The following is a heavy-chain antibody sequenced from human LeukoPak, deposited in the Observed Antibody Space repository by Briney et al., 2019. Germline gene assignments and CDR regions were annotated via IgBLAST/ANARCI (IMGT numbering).Heavy chain of an antibody. CDR2: ISSSSSYI. CDR1: GFSFNNHA. Sequence: GGSLRLSCAASGFSFNNHAMNWVRQAPGKGLEWVSSISSSSSYIYYADSVKGRFTISRDNAKNSLYLQMNSLRAEDTAVYYCARVAVNDFWSGYYFDYWGQGTLVTVSS. J-gene: IGHJ4*02. CDR3: ARVAVNDFWSGYYFDY. D-gene: IGHD3-3*01. V-gene: IGHV3-21*01.